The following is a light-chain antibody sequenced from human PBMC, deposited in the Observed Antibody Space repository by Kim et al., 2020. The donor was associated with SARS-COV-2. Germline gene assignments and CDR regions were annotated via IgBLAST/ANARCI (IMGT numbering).Light chain of an antibody. Sequence: LSPGERATLSCRASQSVTSNSLAWYQQKPGQTPRLLIYGASSRAPGIPDRFSGSGSGTDFSLTISRLEPEDFAVYYCQQYGSSPRFGGGTKVVIK. V-gene: IGKV3-20*01. CDR1: QSVTSNS. CDR3: QQYGSSPR. J-gene: IGKJ4*01. CDR2: GAS.